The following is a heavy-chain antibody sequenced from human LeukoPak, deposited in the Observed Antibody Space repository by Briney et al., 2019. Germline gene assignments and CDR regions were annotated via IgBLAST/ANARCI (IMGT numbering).Heavy chain of an antibody. V-gene: IGHV4-59*01. Sequence: SETLSLTCTVSGGSISSYYWSWIRQPPGKGLEWIGYIYYSGSTNHNPSLKSRVTISVDTSKNQFSLKLSSVTAADTAVYYCARGSHCSSTSCYSQTYYYYYMDVWGKGTTVTVSS. CDR2: IYYSGST. J-gene: IGHJ6*03. D-gene: IGHD2-2*02. CDR3: ARGSHCSSTSCYSQTYYYYYMDV. CDR1: GGSISSYY.